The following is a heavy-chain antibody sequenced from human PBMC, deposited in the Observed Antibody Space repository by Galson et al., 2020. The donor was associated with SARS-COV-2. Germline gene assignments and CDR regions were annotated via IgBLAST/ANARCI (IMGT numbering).Heavy chain of an antibody. CDR3: ARKGGGFLEWYSHFDY. CDR2: IYYSGST. V-gene: IGHV4-39*01. Sequence: SETLSLTCTVSGGSTSSSSYYWGWIRQPPGKGLEWIGSIYYSGSTYYNPSLKSRVTISVDTSKNQFSLKLSSVTAADTAVYYCARKGGGFLEWYSHFDYWGQGTLVTVSS. CDR1: GGSTSSSSYY. J-gene: IGHJ4*02. D-gene: IGHD3-3*01.